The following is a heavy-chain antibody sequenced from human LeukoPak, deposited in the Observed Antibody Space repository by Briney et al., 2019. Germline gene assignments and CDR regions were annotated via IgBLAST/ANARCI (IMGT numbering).Heavy chain of an antibody. CDR1: GYTFTSYG. Sequence: ALVKVSCKASGYTFTSYGISWVRQAPGQGLEWMGWISAYNGNTNYAQKLQGRVTMTTDTSTSTAYMELRSLRSDDTAVYYCARFRSLGYCSGGSCYSYFDYWGQGTLVTVSS. CDR2: ISAYNGNT. V-gene: IGHV1-18*01. D-gene: IGHD2-15*01. CDR3: ARFRSLGYCSGGSCYSYFDY. J-gene: IGHJ4*02.